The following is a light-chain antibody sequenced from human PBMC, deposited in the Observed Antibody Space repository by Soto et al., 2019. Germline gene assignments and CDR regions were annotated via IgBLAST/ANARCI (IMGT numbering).Light chain of an antibody. V-gene: IGKV3-11*01. CDR1: QSVDFY. CDR2: DGV. Sequence: EIVLTQSPDTLSLSPGDRATISCRASQSVDFYLAWFQQKPGQPPRLLIYDGVNRALGIPARFIASGSGTDFTLTIDSLQPEDFAVYYCQQRGNWPRITFGQGTRLEMK. CDR3: QQRGNWPRIT. J-gene: IGKJ5*01.